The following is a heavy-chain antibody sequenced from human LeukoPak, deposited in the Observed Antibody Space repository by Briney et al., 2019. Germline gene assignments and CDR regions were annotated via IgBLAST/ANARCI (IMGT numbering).Heavy chain of an antibody. V-gene: IGHV4-30-4*01. D-gene: IGHD3-3*01. J-gene: IGHJ4*02. Sequence: SQTLSLTCTVSGGSISSGDYYWSWIRQPPGKGLEWIGYIYYSGSTYYNPSLKSRVTISVDTSKNQFSLKLSSVTAADTAVYYCAREADYDFWSGLDYWGQGTLVTVSS. CDR2: IYYSGST. CDR3: AREADYDFWSGLDY. CDR1: GGSISSGDYY.